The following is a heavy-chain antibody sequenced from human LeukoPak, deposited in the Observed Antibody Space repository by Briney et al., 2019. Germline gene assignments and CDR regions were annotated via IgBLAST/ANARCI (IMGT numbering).Heavy chain of an antibody. J-gene: IGHJ4*02. CDR2: ISTMSSTK. CDR1: GFTFSSYA. CDR3: ARGKIGYYYGDYDGY. D-gene: IGHD4-17*01. V-gene: IGHV3-48*02. Sequence: PGRSLRLSCAASGFTFSSYAMYWVRQAPGKGLEWVSYISTMSSTKYYADSVKGRFTISRDNAKNSLYLQMNSLRDEDTAVYYCARGKIGYYYGDYDGYWGQGTLVTVSS.